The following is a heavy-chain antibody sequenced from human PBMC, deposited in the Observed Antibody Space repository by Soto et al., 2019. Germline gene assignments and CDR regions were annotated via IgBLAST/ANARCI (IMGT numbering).Heavy chain of an antibody. CDR1: GYTFTSYG. D-gene: IGHD3-3*01. V-gene: IGHV1-18*01. CDR2: ISAYNGNT. J-gene: IGHJ3*02. CDR3: ARGRITIFGVVIGPTNAFDT. Sequence: GASVKVSCKASGYTFTSYGISWVRQAPGQGLEWMGWISAYNGNTNYAQKLQGRVTMTTDTSTSTAYMELRSLRSDDTAVYYCARGRITIFGVVIGPTNAFDTWGQGTMVTVSS.